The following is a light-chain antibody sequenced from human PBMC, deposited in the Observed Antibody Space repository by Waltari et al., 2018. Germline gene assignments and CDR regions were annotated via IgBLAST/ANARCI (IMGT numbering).Light chain of an antibody. Sequence: QLVLTQSPSASASLGAPVKLTCTLSRGHSSNVIAWHQQQPEKGPRYLMKVNSDGSHSKGDEIPDRFSGSSSGAERHLTISSLQSEDEADYYCQTGGHGTWVFGGGTKLTVL. J-gene: IGLJ3*02. V-gene: IGLV4-69*01. CDR3: QTGGHGTWV. CDR1: RGHSSNV. CDR2: VNSDGSH.